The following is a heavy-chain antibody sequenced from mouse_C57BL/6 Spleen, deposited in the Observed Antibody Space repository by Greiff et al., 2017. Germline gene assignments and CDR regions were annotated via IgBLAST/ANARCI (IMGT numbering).Heavy chain of an antibody. J-gene: IGHJ4*01. CDR1: GYSFTGYY. Sequence: EVKLMESGPELVKPGASVKISCKASGYSFTGYYMHWVKQSHGNILDWIGYIYPYNGVSSYNQKFKGKATLTVDKSSSTAYMELRSLTSEDSAVYYCARGATVVARGYAMDYWGQGTSGTVSS. D-gene: IGHD1-1*01. CDR2: IYPYNGVS. V-gene: IGHV1-31*01. CDR3: ARGATVVARGYAMDY.